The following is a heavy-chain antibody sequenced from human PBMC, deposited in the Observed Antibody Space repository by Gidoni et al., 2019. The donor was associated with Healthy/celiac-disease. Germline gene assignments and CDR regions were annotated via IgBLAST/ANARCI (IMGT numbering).Heavy chain of an antibody. CDR1: GGSISSSSYY. Sequence: QLQLQESGPGLVKPSETLSLPCTVSGGSISSSSYYWGWIRQPPGKGREWIGSIYYSGSTYYNPSLKSRVTISVDTSKIQFSLKLSSVTAADTAVYYCARLYDSRRTDTYYFDYWGQGTLVTVSS. V-gene: IGHV4-39*01. D-gene: IGHD3-22*01. CDR2: IYYSGST. CDR3: ARLYDSRRTDTYYFDY. J-gene: IGHJ4*02.